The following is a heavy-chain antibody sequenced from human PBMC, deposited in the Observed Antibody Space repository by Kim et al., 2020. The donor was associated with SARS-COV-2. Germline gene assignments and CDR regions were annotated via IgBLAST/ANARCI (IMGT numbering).Heavy chain of an antibody. D-gene: IGHD3-10*01. J-gene: IGHJ6*02. Sequence: GGSLRLSCAVSGFTSTSYTKSWVRQAPGKGLEWVSAISGGDITTYYADSVKGRFTISRDSSKDTVYLQMNSLRADDTAVYYCARARAPGSYGLDVWGQGTAVTVSS. V-gene: IGHV3-23*01. CDR2: ISGGDITT. CDR3: ARARAPGSYGLDV. CDR1: GFTSTSYT.